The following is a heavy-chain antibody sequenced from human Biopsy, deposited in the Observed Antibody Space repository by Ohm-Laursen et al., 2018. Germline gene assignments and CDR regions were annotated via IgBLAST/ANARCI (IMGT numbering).Heavy chain of an antibody. CDR2: IYSGGNT. D-gene: IGHD2/OR15-2a*01. CDR1: GYSIIPSGPEN. Sequence: PSETLSLTCALSGYSIIPSGPENWSWIRQPPGQGLQYIGFIYSGGNTNYNPSLRSRVTMSVDTSKNQFSLRLNSVTAADTAVYYCARGMRTTGWPYFDYWGQGILVTVSS. J-gene: IGHJ4*02. CDR3: ARGMRTTGWPYFDY. V-gene: IGHV4-61*01.